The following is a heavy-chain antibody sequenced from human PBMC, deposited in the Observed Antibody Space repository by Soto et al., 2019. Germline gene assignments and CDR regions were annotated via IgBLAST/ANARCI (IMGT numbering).Heavy chain of an antibody. J-gene: IGHJ4*02. CDR3: AREHLSDYDYSFDY. CDR2: ITSSSSTI. CDR1: GFTFSTYT. D-gene: IGHD5-12*01. V-gene: IGHV3-48*02. Sequence: GGSLRLSCAASGFTFSTYTMNWVRQAPGKGLEWVSYITSSSSTIYYSDSVKGRFTISRDNAKNSLYLQMNSLRDEDTAVYYCAREHLSDYDYSFDYWGQGTLVTVSS.